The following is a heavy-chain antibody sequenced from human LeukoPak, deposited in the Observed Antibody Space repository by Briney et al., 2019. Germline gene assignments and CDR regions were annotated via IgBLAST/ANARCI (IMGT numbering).Heavy chain of an antibody. CDR1: QLPGLRNY. D-gene: IGHD5-18*01. CDR3: ARGGKSGYNYGYSDY. Sequence: QPVGSLRLSYAASQLPGLRNYMSSARHAPGNGLDWVSVIYSGGSTYYADAGKGRFTIYRDNYKNTLYHQMNSLRAEDTAVYYCARGGKSGYNYGYSDYWGQGTVVTVSS. V-gene: IGHV3-53*01. J-gene: IGHJ4*02. CDR2: IYSGGST.